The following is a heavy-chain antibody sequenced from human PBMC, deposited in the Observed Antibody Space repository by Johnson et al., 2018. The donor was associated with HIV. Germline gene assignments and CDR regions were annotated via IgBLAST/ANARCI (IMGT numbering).Heavy chain of an antibody. CDR2: IKSKTDGGKS. J-gene: IGHJ3*02. D-gene: IGHD6-25*01. CDR3: TTEVVGQRGCAFDI. Sequence: VQLVESGGGLVQPGGSLRLSCAVSGFTFNNAWVSWVRQAPGKGLEWVGRIKSKTDGGKSDYAAPVKVRFTFSRDASKNTLYVQMDSLKTEDTAVYYCTTEVVGQRGCAFDIWGQGTMVTVSS. CDR1: GFTFNNAW. V-gene: IGHV3-15*01.